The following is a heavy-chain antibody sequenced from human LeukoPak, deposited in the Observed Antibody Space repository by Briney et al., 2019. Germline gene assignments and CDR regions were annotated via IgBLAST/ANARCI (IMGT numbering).Heavy chain of an antibody. J-gene: IGHJ5*02. CDR2: INHSGST. V-gene: IGHV4-34*01. D-gene: IGHD3-16*02. CDR1: GGSFSGYY. CDR3: ARRAYDYVWGNYRPSNWFDP. Sequence: PSETLSLTCAVSGGSFSGYYWSWIRQPPGKGLEWIGEINHSGSTKDNMSLKSRVTISVDTSKNHFSLNLSSVTAADTAVYYCARRAYDYVWGNYRPSNWFDPWGQGTLVTVSS.